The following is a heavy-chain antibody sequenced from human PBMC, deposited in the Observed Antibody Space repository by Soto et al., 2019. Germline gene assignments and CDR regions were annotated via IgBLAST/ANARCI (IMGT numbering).Heavy chain of an antibody. V-gene: IGHV2-5*02. D-gene: IGHD2-2*01. J-gene: IGHJ5*02. Sequence: SGPTLVNPTQTLTLTCTFSGFSLSTSGVGVGWIRQPPGKALEWLALIYWDDDKRYSPSLKSRLTITKDTSKNQVVLTMTNMDPVDTATYYCALLGYCSSASCYGLAGWFDPWGQGTLVTVSS. CDR2: IYWDDDK. CDR1: GFSLSTSGVG. CDR3: ALLGYCSSASCYGLAGWFDP.